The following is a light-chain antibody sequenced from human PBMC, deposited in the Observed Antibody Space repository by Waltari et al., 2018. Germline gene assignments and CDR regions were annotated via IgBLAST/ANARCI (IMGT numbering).Light chain of an antibody. Sequence: QSALTQPPSVSGPPGKSVTISCTGSSSDVGGNNRVSWYQQPPGAAPKLIIYNVNFRPSGVPDRFSGSKSGYTASLTISGLQAEDEANYYCSSYTTTGSTLLFGGGTELTVL. CDR2: NVN. V-gene: IGLV2-18*02. CDR1: SSDVGGNNR. CDR3: SSYTTTGSTLL. J-gene: IGLJ2*01.